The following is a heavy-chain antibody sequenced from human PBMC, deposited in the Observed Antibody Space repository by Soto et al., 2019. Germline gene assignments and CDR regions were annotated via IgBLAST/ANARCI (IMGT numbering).Heavy chain of an antibody. V-gene: IGHV4-39*02. CDR1: GGSISSSSYY. D-gene: IGHD3-22*01. CDR2: IYYSGST. CDR3: ARDRGRPDLRDTHYYDSSDLDYGMDV. Sequence: SETLSLTCTLSGGSISSSSYYWGWIRQPPGKGLEWIGSIYYSGSTYYNPSLKSRVTISVDTSKNQFSLKLSSVIAADTAVYYCARDRGRPDLRDTHYYDSSDLDYGMDVWGQGTTVTVSS. J-gene: IGHJ6*02.